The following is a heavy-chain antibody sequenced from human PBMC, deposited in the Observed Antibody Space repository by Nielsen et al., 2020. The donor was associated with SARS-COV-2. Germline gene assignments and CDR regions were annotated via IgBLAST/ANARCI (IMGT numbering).Heavy chain of an antibody. J-gene: IGHJ6*03. CDR2: IYSGGST. CDR3: ARGRGYSYGYHYMDV. CDR1: GFTVSSNY. V-gene: IGHV3-53*01. D-gene: IGHD5-18*01. Sequence: GESLKISCAASGFTVSSNYMSWVRQAPGKGLEWVSVIYSGGSTYYADSVKGRFTISRDNSKNTLYLQMNSLRAEDTAVYYCARGRGYSYGYHYMDVWGKGTTGTVSS.